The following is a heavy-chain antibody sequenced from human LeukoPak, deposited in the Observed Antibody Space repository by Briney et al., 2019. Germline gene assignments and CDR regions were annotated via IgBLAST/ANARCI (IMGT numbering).Heavy chain of an antibody. CDR1: GGSFSGYY. CDR3: ARDPIRYSSSWDC. Sequence: SETLSLTCAVYGGSFSGYYWSWIRQPPGKGLEWIGEINHSGSTNYNPSLKSRVTISVDTSKNQFSLKLSSVTAADTAVYYCARDPIRYSSSWDCWGQGTLVTVSS. V-gene: IGHV4-34*01. D-gene: IGHD6-13*01. J-gene: IGHJ4*02. CDR2: INHSGST.